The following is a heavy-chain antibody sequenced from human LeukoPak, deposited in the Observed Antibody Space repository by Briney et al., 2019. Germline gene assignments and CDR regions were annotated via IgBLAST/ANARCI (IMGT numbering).Heavy chain of an antibody. CDR2: INNDGSST. J-gene: IGHJ6*03. CDR3: ARVARGDYYYYFMDV. CDR1: GFTFSSYW. D-gene: IGHD3-10*01. Sequence: GGSLRLSCGASGFTFSSYWMHWVRQAPGKGLVWVSRINNDGSSTSYADSVQGRFTISRDNAKNTLYLQMNSLRAEDTALYYCARVARGDYYYYFMDVWGKGTTVTVSS. V-gene: IGHV3-74*01.